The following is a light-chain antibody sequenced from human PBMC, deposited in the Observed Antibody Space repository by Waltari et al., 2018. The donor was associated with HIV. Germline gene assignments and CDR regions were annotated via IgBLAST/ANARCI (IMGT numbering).Light chain of an antibody. V-gene: IGLV2-11*01. CDR2: DVS. J-gene: IGLJ1*01. CDR3: CSYAGNYSYV. Sequence: QSALTQPRSVSGSPGQSVTISCTGTSSDVGDSTYVSWYRQNPGKVPKLMIYDVSKRPSGVPYCFSGSRSGNTASLTISGLQAEDEADYFCCSYAGNYSYVFGSGSRVTVL. CDR1: SSDVGDSTY.